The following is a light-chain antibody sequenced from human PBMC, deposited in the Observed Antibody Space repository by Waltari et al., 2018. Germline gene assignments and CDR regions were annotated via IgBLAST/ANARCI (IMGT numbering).Light chain of an antibody. CDR3: GTWDTDLSVV. CDR2: DNN. Sequence: QSVLTQPPSVSAAPGQKVTISCSGTGSNIGPNFVSWYQQLPGTAPKLLIYDNNKRPSGIPDRFSGSKSGTSATLGITGLQTGDEADYYCGTWDTDLSVVFGGGTKLTVL. V-gene: IGLV1-51*01. J-gene: IGLJ2*01. CDR1: GSNIGPNF.